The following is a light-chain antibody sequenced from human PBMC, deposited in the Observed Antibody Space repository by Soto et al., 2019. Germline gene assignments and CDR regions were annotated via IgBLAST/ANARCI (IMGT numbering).Light chain of an antibody. CDR1: ESISRH. CDR3: QESYSNLSIT. J-gene: IGKJ5*01. V-gene: IGKV1-39*01. CDR2: AAS. Sequence: DIQMTQSPSSLSASVGDRVTITCRASESISRHLNWYQQKPGNAPKLLIYAASSLQNGVPSRFSGSGSGTDCTLTISNLQPGDFATYYCQESYSNLSITFGQGTRLETK.